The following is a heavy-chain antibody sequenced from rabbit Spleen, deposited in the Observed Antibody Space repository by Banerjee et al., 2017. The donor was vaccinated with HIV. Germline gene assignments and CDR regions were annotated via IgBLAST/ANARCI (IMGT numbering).Heavy chain of an antibody. CDR1: GFDFSDRDV. Sequence: QEELEESGGGLVKPEGSLTLTCKASGFDFSDRDVMCWVRQAPGKGLEWIACVNTATGKPVYATWAKGRFTISTTSSTTVTLRMTSLTAADRATYFCARDLLGVIGWNFYLWGPGTLVTVS. D-gene: IGHD1-1*01. CDR3: ARDLLGVIGWNFYL. J-gene: IGHJ4*01. CDR2: VNTATGKP. V-gene: IGHV1S45*01.